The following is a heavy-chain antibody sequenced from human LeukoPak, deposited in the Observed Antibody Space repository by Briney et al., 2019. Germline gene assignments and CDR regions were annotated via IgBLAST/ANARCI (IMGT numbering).Heavy chain of an antibody. D-gene: IGHD3-10*01. Sequence: SETLSLTCTVSGGSISSYYWSWIRQPPGKGLEWIGYIYYSGSTNYNPSLKSRVTISVDTSKNQFSLKLSSVTAADTAVYYCARVRWFGADAFDIWGQGTMVTVSS. V-gene: IGHV4-59*01. CDR1: GGSISSYY. J-gene: IGHJ3*02. CDR2: IYYSGST. CDR3: ARVRWFGADAFDI.